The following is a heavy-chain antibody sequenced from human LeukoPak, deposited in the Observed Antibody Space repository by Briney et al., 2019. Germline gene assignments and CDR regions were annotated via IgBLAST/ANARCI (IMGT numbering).Heavy chain of an antibody. CDR2: IYTSGST. J-gene: IGHJ3*02. Sequence: SETLSLTCTALGSISGYYWSWIRHPPGKELEWIGYIYTSGSTNYNPSLESRVTISVDASKNQFSLDLRSVTAADTAVYYCARQKCTSTSCLTKNAFDIWGQGTMVTVSS. CDR3: ARQKCTSTSCLTKNAFDI. CDR1: GSISGYY. V-gene: IGHV4-4*09. D-gene: IGHD2-2*01.